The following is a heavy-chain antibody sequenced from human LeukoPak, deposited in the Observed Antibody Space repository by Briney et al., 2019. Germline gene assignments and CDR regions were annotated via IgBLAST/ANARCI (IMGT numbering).Heavy chain of an antibody. V-gene: IGHV4-59*01. CDR1: GGSFSGYY. J-gene: IGHJ3*02. Sequence: SETLSLTCAVYGGSFSGYYWSWIRQPPGKGLEWIGYIYYSGSTNYNPSLKSRVTISVDTSKNQFSLKLSSVTAADTAVYYCAREGDGYSFDAFDIWGQGTVVTVSS. D-gene: IGHD5-24*01. CDR2: IYYSGST. CDR3: AREGDGYSFDAFDI.